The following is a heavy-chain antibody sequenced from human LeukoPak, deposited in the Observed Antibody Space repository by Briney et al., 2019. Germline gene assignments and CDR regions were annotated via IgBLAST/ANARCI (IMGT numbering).Heavy chain of an antibody. J-gene: IGHJ6*02. V-gene: IGHV1-2*02. CDR1: GYTFTSYG. CDR2: INPNSGGT. D-gene: IGHD5-18*01. CDR3: ASRDDTAMVILDV. Sequence: ASVKVSCKASGYTFTSYGISWVRQAPGQGLEWMGWINPNSGGTNYAQKFQGRVTMTRDTSISTAYMELSRLRSDDTAVYYCASRDDTAMVILDVWGQGTTVTVSS.